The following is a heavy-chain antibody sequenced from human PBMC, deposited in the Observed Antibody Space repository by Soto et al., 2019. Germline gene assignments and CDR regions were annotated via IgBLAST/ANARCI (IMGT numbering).Heavy chain of an antibody. CDR3: ARDGIDGTTFRGYLEY. D-gene: IGHD1-1*01. CDR2: IWFDGSNK. CDR1: GSIFTGYG. V-gene: IGHV3-33*01. Sequence: QVHLVESGGGVAQPGRSLRLSCAASGSIFTGYGMHWVRQAPGKGLEWVAVIWFDGSNKYYADSVKGRFTISRDNSKNMLYLQMHSLRVEDKAVYYCARDGIDGTTFRGYLEYWGQGTLVNVSS. J-gene: IGHJ4*02.